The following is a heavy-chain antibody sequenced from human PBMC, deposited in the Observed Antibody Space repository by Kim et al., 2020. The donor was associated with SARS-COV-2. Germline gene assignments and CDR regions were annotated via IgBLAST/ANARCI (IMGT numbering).Heavy chain of an antibody. J-gene: IGHJ3*02. V-gene: IGHV1-69*02. D-gene: IGHD6-19*01. CDR3: ASPYSSGSAFDI. Sequence: NYAQKFQGRVTITADKSTSTAYMELSSLRSEDTAVYYCASPYSSGSAFDIWGQGTMVTVSS.